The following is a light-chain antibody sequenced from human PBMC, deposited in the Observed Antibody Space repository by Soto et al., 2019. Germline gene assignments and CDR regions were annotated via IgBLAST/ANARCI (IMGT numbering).Light chain of an antibody. J-gene: IGLJ3*02. CDR1: SSDVGSYNR. CDR2: EVS. Sequence: QSALTQPASVSGSPGQSITISCTGGSSDVGSYNRVSWYRQYPGKAPQLMFYEVSYRPSGVSNCFSGSKSGNTASLTISGLQAEDEADYFCSSLTTSETWVIGGGTKLTVL. CDR3: SSLTTSETWV. V-gene: IGLV2-14*02.